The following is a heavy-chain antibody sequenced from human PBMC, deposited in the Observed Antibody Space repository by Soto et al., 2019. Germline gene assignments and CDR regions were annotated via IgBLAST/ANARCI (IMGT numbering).Heavy chain of an antibody. D-gene: IGHD3-10*01. V-gene: IGHV4-61*01. CDR3: ARDRTMVRGVIFAGFDY. CDR1: GGSVSSGSYY. CDR2: IYYSGST. Sequence: SETLSLTCTVSGGSVSSGSYYWSWIRQPPGKGLEWIGYIYYSGSTNYNPSLKSRVTISVDTSKNQFSLKLSSVTAADTAVYYCARDRTMVRGVIFAGFDYWGQGTLVTVSS. J-gene: IGHJ4*02.